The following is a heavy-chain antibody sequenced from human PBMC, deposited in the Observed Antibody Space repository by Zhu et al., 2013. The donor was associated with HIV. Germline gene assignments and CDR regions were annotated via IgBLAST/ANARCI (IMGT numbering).Heavy chain of an antibody. J-gene: IGHJ4*02. CDR1: GGTFSSYA. CDR3: ARVDYYGSGSYLYFDY. CDR2: IIPIFGTA. D-gene: IGHD3-10*01. Sequence: QVQLLQSGAEVRKTGSSVKVSCQISGGTFSSYAISWVRQAPGQGLEWMGGIIPIFGTANYAQKFQGRVTITADKSTSTAYMELSSLRSEDTAVYYCARVDYYGSGSYLYFDYWGRGNPGSPSPQ. V-gene: IGHV1-69*06.